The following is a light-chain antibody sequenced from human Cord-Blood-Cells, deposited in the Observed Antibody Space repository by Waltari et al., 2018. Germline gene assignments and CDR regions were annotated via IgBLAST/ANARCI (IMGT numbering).Light chain of an antibody. CDR1: QSISSW. CDR2: KAS. Sequence: DIQLTQSPSTLSASVGDRDTITCRASQSISSWLAWYQQKPGKDPKLLIYKASSLEMGVPARFSGSGSGTEFTLTISSLQPDDFATYYCQQYNSYSWTFGQGTKVEIK. J-gene: IGKJ1*01. V-gene: IGKV1-5*03. CDR3: QQYNSYSWT.